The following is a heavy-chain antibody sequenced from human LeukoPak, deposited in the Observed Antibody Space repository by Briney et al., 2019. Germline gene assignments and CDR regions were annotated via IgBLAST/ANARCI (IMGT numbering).Heavy chain of an antibody. CDR3: TVGATTSRDAFDI. D-gene: IGHD3-16*01. V-gene: IGHV5-51*01. CDR1: GYSFTNYW. CDR2: IYPDDSDT. Sequence: GESLKISCKRSGYSFTNYWIVWVRQMPGEGLEWMGIIYPDDSDTRYSPSFRGQVTISADKSISTAYLQWSSLKASDTAMYYCTVGATTSRDAFDIWGQGTMVTVSS. J-gene: IGHJ3*02.